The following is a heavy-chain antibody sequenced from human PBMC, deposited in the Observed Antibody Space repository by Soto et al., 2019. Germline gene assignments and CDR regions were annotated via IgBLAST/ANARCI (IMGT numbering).Heavy chain of an antibody. CDR1: NASISSRKG. J-gene: IGHJ3*02. Sequence: QVQRQESGPGLVKPSVTLSLTCTVSNASISSRKGWTCVRQNPGKGLEWIGEIYHSGSINHNPSLKSPVNMSVDKSNNQFSLKMTSVTAEDTAVYYCSSKFGELFAAAFDIWGQVTVFTVAS. D-gene: IGHD3-10*01. CDR3: SSKFGELFAAAFDI. V-gene: IGHV4-4*02. CDR2: IYHSGSI.